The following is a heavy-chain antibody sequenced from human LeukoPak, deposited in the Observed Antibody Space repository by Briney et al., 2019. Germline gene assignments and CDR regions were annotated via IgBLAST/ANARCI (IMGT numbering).Heavy chain of an antibody. V-gene: IGHV4-39*07. J-gene: IGHJ4*02. Sequence: SETLSLTCTVSVGSISTSNYYWGWTRHPPGKGLQCIGEIYHSGSTNYNPSRKSRVTISLDKSKTLFSLRLPSVTAADTAVYYCVKAAVAVDYWGQGTLVTVSS. D-gene: IGHD6-19*01. CDR2: IYHSGST. CDR1: VGSISTSNYY. CDR3: VKAAVAVDY.